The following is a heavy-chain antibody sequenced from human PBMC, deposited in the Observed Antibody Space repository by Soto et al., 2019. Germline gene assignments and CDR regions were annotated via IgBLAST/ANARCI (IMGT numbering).Heavy chain of an antibody. Sequence: GGSLRLSCAASGFTFSSYAMSWVRQAPGKGLEWVSAISGSGGSTYYADSVKGRFTISRDNSKNTLYLQMNSLRAEDTAVYYCAKDLLDYSYYYYMDVWGKGTTVTVSS. CDR2: ISGSGGST. CDR3: AKDLLDYSYYYYMDV. V-gene: IGHV3-23*01. J-gene: IGHJ6*03. D-gene: IGHD4-4*01. CDR1: GFTFSSYA.